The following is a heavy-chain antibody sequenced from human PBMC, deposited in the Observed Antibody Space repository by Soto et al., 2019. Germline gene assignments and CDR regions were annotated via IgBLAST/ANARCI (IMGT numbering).Heavy chain of an antibody. J-gene: IGHJ6*02. Sequence: QLQLAQSGAQVREPGSSVRVSCKASGGTLRNFAVSWVRQAPGQGLEWMGGIIFIFDTRNYAEKFQGRVTIAAAISSKSAYMELSGLRSDDTAVYYCAKRYCSTNNWLENFYYYGMDVWGQGTTVTV. V-gene: IGHV1-69*06. CDR2: IIFIFDTR. CDR1: GGTLRNFA. D-gene: IGHD2-2*01. CDR3: AKRYCSTNNWLENFYYYGMDV.